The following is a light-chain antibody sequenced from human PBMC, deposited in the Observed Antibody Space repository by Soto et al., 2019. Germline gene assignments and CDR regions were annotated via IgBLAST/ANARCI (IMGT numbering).Light chain of an antibody. V-gene: IGKV3-11*01. Sequence: EIVLTQSPATLSLSPGERATLSCWASQSVNRYLVWYQQKPGQAPRLLIYDASKRATGIPARFSGSGSGTNFTLTISSLEPEDFAVYYCQQRRSWQVTFGQGTRLEI. CDR1: QSVNRY. CDR3: QQRRSWQVT. J-gene: IGKJ5*01. CDR2: DAS.